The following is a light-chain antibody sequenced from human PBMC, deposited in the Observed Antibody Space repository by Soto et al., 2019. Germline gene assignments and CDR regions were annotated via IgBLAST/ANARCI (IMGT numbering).Light chain of an antibody. CDR2: DAS. CDR3: QQRYVWLT. V-gene: IGKV3-11*01. Sequence: IVLTQSRATLSLSPGERATLSCRAGQSISTYLAWYQQKSRQAPRLLIHDASNRATGTPARLSGSGSGTAFTLTISSLEPEDYAVYYCQQRYVWLTFGGGTKVDIK. J-gene: IGKJ4*01. CDR1: QSISTY.